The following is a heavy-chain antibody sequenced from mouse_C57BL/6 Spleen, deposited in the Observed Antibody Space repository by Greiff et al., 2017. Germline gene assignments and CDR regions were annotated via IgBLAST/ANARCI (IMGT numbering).Heavy chain of an antibody. CDR1: GYTFTSYW. V-gene: IGHV1-52*01. D-gene: IGHD1-1*01. CDR3: ARLATVVDWYFDV. CDR2: IDPSDSET. J-gene: IGHJ1*03. Sequence: QVQLQQPGAELVRPGSSVKLSCKASGYTFTSYWMHWVKQRPIQGLEWIGNIDPSDSETHYNQKFKDKATLTVDKSSSTAYMQLSSLTSEDSAVYYCARLATVVDWYFDVWGTGTTVTVSS.